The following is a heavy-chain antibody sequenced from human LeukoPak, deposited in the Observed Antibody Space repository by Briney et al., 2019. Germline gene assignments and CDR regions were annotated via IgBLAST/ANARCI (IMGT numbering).Heavy chain of an antibody. CDR1: GYTFTGYY. CDR3: ARDCKRELRAAHCY. J-gene: IGHJ4*02. V-gene: IGHV1-2*02. Sequence: GASVKVSCKASGYTFTGYYMHWVRQAPGQGLEWMGWINPNSGGTNYAQKFQGRVTMTRDTSISTAYMELSRLSSDDTAVYYCARDCKRELRAAHCYWGQGTLATVSS. D-gene: IGHD1-26*01. CDR2: INPNSGGT.